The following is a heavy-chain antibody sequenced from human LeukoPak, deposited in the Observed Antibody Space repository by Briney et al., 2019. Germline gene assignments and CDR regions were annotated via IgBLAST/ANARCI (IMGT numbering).Heavy chain of an antibody. CDR2: IQYDGSTT. J-gene: IGHJ3*02. V-gene: IGHV3-74*01. CDR1: GFSFSSYW. D-gene: IGHD2-15*01. CDR3: ARALVAGVTLNALDI. Sequence: GGSLRLSCAASGFSFSSYWMHWVRQAPGKGLVWVARIQYDGSTTNYADSVKGRFTISRDNAKKTLYVQMNSLMAEDTAVYYCARALVAGVTLNALDIWGRGTMVTVSS.